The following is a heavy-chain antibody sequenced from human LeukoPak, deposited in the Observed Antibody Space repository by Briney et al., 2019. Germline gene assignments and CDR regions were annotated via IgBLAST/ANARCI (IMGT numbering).Heavy chain of an antibody. Sequence: GGSLRLSCTASGFTLSSYAMSWVRQAPGKGLEWVSTIGGSGGSTYYADSVKGRFAISTDNSKNRLYLQMSSLRAEDTALYYCAKSSEDKFDFWSGSYTTYYYYYMDVWGKGATVTVSS. V-gene: IGHV3-23*01. CDR1: GFTLSSYA. J-gene: IGHJ6*03. D-gene: IGHD3-3*01. CDR2: IGGSGGST. CDR3: AKSSEDKFDFWSGSYTTYYYYYMDV.